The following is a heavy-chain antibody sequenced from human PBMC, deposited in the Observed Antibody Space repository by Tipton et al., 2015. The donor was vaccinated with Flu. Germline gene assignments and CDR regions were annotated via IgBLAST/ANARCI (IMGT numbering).Heavy chain of an antibody. V-gene: IGHV4-4*07. D-gene: IGHD2-15*01. CDR3: ARVGGYCSGGSCYFDY. J-gene: IGHJ4*02. CDR2: IYYSGST. Sequence: TLSLTCTVSGGSISSYYWSWIRQPAGKGLEWIGRIYYSGSTYYNPSLKSRVTISVDTSKNQFSLKLSSVTAADTAVYYCARVGGYCSGGSCYFDYWGQGTLVTVSS. CDR1: GGSISSYY.